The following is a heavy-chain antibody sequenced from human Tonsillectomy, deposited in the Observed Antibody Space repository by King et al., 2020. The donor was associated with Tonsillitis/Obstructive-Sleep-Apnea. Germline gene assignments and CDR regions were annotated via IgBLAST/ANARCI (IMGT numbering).Heavy chain of an antibody. Sequence: QLVQSGAEVKKPGESLKISCKGSGYSFTSYWISWVRQMPGKGLEWMGRIDPTDSHNNYSPSFQGHVTISADKSISTAYLQWSSLKASDTAMYYCARVDCSSASCYTENWFDLWGQGTLVTVSS. V-gene: IGHV5-10-1*03. D-gene: IGHD2-2*02. CDR2: IDPTDSHN. J-gene: IGHJ5*02. CDR1: GYSFTSYW. CDR3: ARVDCSSASCYTENWFDL.